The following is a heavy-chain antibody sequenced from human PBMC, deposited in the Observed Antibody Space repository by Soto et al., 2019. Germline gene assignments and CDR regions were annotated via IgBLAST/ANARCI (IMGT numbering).Heavy chain of an antibody. CDR3: ARDRGSSPGSYYYGMDV. V-gene: IGHV3-21*01. Sequence: GSLRLSCAASGFTFSSYSMNWVRQAPGKGLEWVSSISSSSSYIYYADSVKGRFTISRDNAKNSLYLQMHSLRAEDRAVYYCARDRGSSPGSYYYGMDVWGQGTTVTVSS. CDR1: GFTFSSYS. CDR2: ISSSSSYI. J-gene: IGHJ6*02. D-gene: IGHD6-6*01.